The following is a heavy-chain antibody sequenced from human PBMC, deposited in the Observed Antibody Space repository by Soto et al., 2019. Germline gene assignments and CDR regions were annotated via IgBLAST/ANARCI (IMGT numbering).Heavy chain of an antibody. J-gene: IGHJ4*02. CDR1: GGTLSRSA. CDR3: ATGSSWTKVES. CDR2: IIPIFGPA. D-gene: IGHD6-13*01. V-gene: IGHV1-69*01. Sequence: QVQLVQSGAEVKKPGSSVKVSCKASGGTLSRSAISWVRQAPGQGLEWMGGIIPIFGPAIYAQKFRGRVSIIADESTRAAYREMSSLRSDDTAVYYCATGSSWTKVESWGQGTLVTVSS.